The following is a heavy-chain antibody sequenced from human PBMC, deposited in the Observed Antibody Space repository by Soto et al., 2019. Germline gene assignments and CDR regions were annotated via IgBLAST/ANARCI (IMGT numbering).Heavy chain of an antibody. CDR1: GFIFSIYA. V-gene: IGHV3-66*01. Sequence: GGSLRLSCSGSGFIFSIYAIHWVRQAPGKGLEWVSVIYSSGSTYYADSVKGRFTISRDNAKNTLYLQMNSLRAEDTAVYYCASGLYCRSTTCYLDPRGQGPLLTVSS. D-gene: IGHD2-2*01. J-gene: IGHJ5*02. CDR2: IYSSGST. CDR3: ASGLYCRSTTCYLDP.